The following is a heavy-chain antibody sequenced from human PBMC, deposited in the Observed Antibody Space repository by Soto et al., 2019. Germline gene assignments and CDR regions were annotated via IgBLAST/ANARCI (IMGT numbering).Heavy chain of an antibody. CDR3: AKDHHGIVRGSPASGGCFFDL. D-gene: IGHD2-15*01. J-gene: IGHJ2*01. Sequence: QVQLVQSGAEVKRPGASVKVSCKASGSTFSEYGISWVRQAQGQGLEWMGWIRHYNGETSFPQNDNGRATLATDTSTNTAYMDLRSLRSDDTDVYYCAKDHHGIVRGSPASGGCFFDLWGPGTLVTVSS. CDR1: GSTFSEYG. V-gene: IGHV1-18*01. CDR2: IRHYNGET.